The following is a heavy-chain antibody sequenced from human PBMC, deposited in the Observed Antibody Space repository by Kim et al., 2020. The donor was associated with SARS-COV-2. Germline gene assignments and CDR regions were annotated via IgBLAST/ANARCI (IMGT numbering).Heavy chain of an antibody. CDR2: IKQDGSQK. J-gene: IGHJ1*01. CDR1: GFTFGSYW. Sequence: GGSLRLSCAASGFTFGSYWMTWVRQAPGKGLEWVANIKQDGSQKYYVDSVKGRFTISRDDAKNSLYLQMNSLRAEDTAVYYCARTLTGTTESFEYWGQDTLVTVSS. D-gene: IGHD3-9*01. CDR3: ARTLTGTTESFEY. V-gene: IGHV3-7*03.